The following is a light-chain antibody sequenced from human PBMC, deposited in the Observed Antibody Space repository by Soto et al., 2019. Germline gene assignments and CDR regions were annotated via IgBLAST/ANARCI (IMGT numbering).Light chain of an antibody. CDR3: QQRNIWPPVT. CDR2: GAF. J-gene: IGKJ5*01. V-gene: IGKV3-11*01. Sequence: EIVFTQSPAPPSLSPGERATPSCRASPSVTNYLAWYQQKPGQPPRLLIYGAFNRAAGIPARFSGSGSGTDFTLTISSLEPEDSAVYYCQQRNIWPPVTFGQGTRLEIK. CDR1: PSVTNY.